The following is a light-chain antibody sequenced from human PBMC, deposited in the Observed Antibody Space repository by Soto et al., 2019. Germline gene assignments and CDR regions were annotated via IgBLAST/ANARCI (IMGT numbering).Light chain of an antibody. V-gene: IGLV4-69*01. CDR1: SGHSTYA. CDR3: QTWGTGAVV. CDR2: LNSDGSH. Sequence: QSALTQSPSASASLGASVKFTCTLSSGHSTYAIAWHQQQPEKGPRYLMKLNSDGSHTKGDGIPDRFSGSSSGAERYLTISSLQSEDEADYYCQTWGTGAVVFGGGTKLTVL. J-gene: IGLJ2*01.